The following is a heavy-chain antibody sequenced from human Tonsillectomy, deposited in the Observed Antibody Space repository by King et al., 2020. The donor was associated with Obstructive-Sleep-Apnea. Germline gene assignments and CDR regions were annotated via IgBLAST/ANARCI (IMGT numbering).Heavy chain of an antibody. V-gene: IGHV4-30-4*01. CDR2: IYYSGST. J-gene: IGHJ6*02. CDR3: AQGSGDFYYGMDV. Sequence: PLQESGPGLVKPSQTLSLTCTVSGGSISSGDYYWSWIRQPPGKGLEWIGYIYYSGSTFYNPSLKSRLTISVNPSKNQFSLKLSSVTAADTAVYYCAQGSGDFYYGMDVWGQGTTVTVSS. D-gene: IGHD2-15*01. CDR1: GGSISSGDYY.